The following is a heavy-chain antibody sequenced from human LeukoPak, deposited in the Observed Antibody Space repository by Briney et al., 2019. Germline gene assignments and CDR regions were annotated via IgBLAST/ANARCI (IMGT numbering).Heavy chain of an antibody. J-gene: IGHJ4*02. CDR2: IYYSGST. D-gene: IGHD1-26*01. V-gene: IGHV4-59*11. Sequence: SETLSLTCTVSGGSISSHYWSWIRQPPGKALEWIGYIYYSGSTNYNPSLKSRVTISVDTSKNQFSLKLSSVTAADTAVYYCARVKGGRIVGYFDYWGQGTLVTVSS. CDR3: ARVKGGRIVGYFDY. CDR1: GGSISSHY.